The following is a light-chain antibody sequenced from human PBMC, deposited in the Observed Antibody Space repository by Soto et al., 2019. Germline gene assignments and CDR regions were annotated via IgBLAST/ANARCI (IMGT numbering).Light chain of an antibody. CDR1: QTISSW. CDR2: KAS. CDR3: QHYNSYSEV. V-gene: IGKV1-5*03. Sequence: DLQMTQSPSTLSGSVGDRVTITCRASQTISSWLAWYQQKPGKAPKLLIYKASTLKSGVPSRFSGSGSGTEFTLTISSLQPDDFATYYCQHYNSYSEVFGQGTKVDI. J-gene: IGKJ1*01.